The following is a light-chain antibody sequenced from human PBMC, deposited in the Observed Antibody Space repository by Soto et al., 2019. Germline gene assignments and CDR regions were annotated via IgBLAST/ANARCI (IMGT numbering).Light chain of an antibody. CDR3: HQYGSSPRT. Sequence: EIVLTQSPGTLSLSPGERAILTCMASQSVTSSDLAWYQQRPGQAPRLLIYGASTRATVIPDRFSGSGSGTHVPRASSRLAPEDFAMYYCHQYGSSPRTFGRGTKLDLK. CDR1: QSVTSSD. V-gene: IGKV3-20*01. CDR2: GAS. J-gene: IGKJ3*01.